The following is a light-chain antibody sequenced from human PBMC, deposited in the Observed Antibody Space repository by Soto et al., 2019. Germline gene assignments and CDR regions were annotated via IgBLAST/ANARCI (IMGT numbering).Light chain of an antibody. Sequence: EIVLTQSTATLSLSPGERATLSCRASQNVGSYLAWYQHKPGQAPRLLIYGPSNRATDIPGRFSGRGSGTDFTLSIRSLESGDSAVYYCQQRDKWPRTFGQGTKLEIK. CDR3: QQRDKWPRT. J-gene: IGKJ2*01. CDR1: QNVGSY. CDR2: GPS. V-gene: IGKV3-11*01.